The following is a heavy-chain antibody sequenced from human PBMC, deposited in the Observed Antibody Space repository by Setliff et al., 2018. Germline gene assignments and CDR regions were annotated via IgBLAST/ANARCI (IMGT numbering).Heavy chain of an antibody. J-gene: IGHJ4*02. Sequence: GGSLRLSCAASGFSISDHYMDWVRQAPGKGLEWVGRTKNKANAGYMEYAASVKDRFIISRDDSKNSLYLQMYSLKSDDTAVYYCTTDLGRNVAYYYDSSGYGIDYWGQGTLVTVSS. CDR2: TKNKANAGYM. CDR1: GFSISDHY. D-gene: IGHD3-22*01. CDR3: TTDLGRNVAYYYDSSGYGIDY. V-gene: IGHV3-72*01.